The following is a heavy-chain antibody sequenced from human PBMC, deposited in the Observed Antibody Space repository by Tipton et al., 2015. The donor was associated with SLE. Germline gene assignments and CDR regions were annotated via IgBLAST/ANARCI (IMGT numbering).Heavy chain of an antibody. V-gene: IGHV3-30-3*01. J-gene: IGHJ3*02. CDR3: ALQEQLRGRAFDI. CDR2: ISYDGSNK. D-gene: IGHD6-6*01. Sequence: SLRLSCAASGFTFSSYAMHWVRQAPGKGLEWVAVISYDGSNKYYADSVKGRFTISRDNSKNTLYLQMNSLRAEDTAVYYCALQEQLRGRAFDIWGQGTMVTVSS. CDR1: GFTFSSYA.